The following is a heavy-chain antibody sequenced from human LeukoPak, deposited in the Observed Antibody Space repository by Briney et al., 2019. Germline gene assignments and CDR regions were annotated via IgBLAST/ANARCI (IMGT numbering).Heavy chain of an antibody. V-gene: IGHV4-38-2*02. CDR2: IYHSGST. Sequence: PSETLSLTCTVSGYSISSGYYWGWIRQPPGKGLEWIGSIYHSGSTYYNPSLKSRVTISVDTSKNQFSLKLSSVTAADTAVYYCAKRHGSGIGAWFDPWGQGTLVTVSS. CDR3: AKRHGSGIGAWFDP. J-gene: IGHJ5*02. D-gene: IGHD3-10*01. CDR1: GYSISSGYY.